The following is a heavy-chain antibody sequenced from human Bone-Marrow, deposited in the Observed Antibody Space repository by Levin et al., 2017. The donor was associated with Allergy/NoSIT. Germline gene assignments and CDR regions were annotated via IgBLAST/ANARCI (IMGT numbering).Heavy chain of an antibody. J-gene: IGHJ4*02. CDR2: IKRKIEGEAA. CDR3: TTGMGKSDSDY. Sequence: LSLTCAASGFPFSDTWMTWVRQAPGKGLEWVGRIKRKIEGEAADYGAPVTGRFTVSRDDSKGTFHLQMNSLKIEDTAVYYCTTGMGKSDSDYWGQGTLVTVSS. V-gene: IGHV3-15*01. CDR1: GFPFSDTW.